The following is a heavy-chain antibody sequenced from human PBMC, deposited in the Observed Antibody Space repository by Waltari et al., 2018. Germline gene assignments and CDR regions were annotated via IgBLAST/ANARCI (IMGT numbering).Heavy chain of an antibody. CDR3: ARETGTGYYPNYFDY. CDR1: GGSVTSYF. D-gene: IGHD1-26*01. CDR2: ISTSGSA. V-gene: IGHV4-4*07. J-gene: IGHJ4*02. Sequence: VQLQESGPGLVKPSETLSLPCTVSGGSVTSYFWSWVRQPAGKGLEWVGRISTSGSANYSPSLESRVTMSVDRSENQVSLNLHSVTAADTAIYYCARETGTGYYPNYFDYWGQGTPVTVSS.